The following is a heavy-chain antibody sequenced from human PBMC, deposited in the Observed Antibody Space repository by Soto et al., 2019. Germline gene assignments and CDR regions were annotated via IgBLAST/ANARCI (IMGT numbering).Heavy chain of an antibody. J-gene: IGHJ6*03. CDR1: GFTFGDYA. V-gene: IGHV3-49*03. Sequence: GGSLRLSCTASGFTFGDYAMSWFRQAPGKGLEWVGCIRSKAYGGTTEYAASVKGRFTISRDDSKSIAYLQMNSLKTEDTAVYYCTRDQDVYGSGSSYYYYMDVWGKGTTVTVSS. CDR2: IRSKAYGGTT. CDR3: TRDQDVYGSGSSYYYYMDV. D-gene: IGHD3-10*01.